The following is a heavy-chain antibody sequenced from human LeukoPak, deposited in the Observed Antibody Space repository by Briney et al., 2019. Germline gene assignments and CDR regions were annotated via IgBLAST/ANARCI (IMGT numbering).Heavy chain of an antibody. D-gene: IGHD5-24*01. V-gene: IGHV3-23*01. J-gene: IGHJ4*02. CDR3: VKDRKPDGRYNFDY. CDR1: GFTFSPYA. Sequence: GGSLRLTCAASGFTFSPYAMNWVRQAPGKGLEWVSVITGNSGLIYYADSVKGRFTISRDNSKNTLYLHMNSLRAEDTATYYCVKDRKPDGRYNFDYWGPGTLVTVSS. CDR2: ITGNSGLI.